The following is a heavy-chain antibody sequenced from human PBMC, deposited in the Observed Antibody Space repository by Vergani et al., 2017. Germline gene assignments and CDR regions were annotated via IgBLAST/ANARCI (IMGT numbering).Heavy chain of an antibody. J-gene: IGHJ6*02. V-gene: IGHV3-33*08. CDR2: IWYDGSNK. D-gene: IGHD2-2*01. CDR1: GFTFSSYS. Sequence: VQLVESGGGLVQPGGSLRLSCAASGFTFSSYSMNWVRQAPGKGLEWVAVIWYDGSNKYYADSVKGRFTISRDNSKNTLYLQMNSLRAEDTAVYYCARAPIEGPAARFYYYYGMDVWGQGTMVTVSS. CDR3: ARAPIEGPAARFYYYYGMDV.